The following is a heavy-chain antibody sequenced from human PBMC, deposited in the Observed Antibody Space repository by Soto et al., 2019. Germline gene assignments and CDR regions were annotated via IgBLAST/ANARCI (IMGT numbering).Heavy chain of an antibody. Sequence: ASVKVSCKASGYTFTSYGISWVRQAPGQGLEWMGWISAYNGNTNYAQKLQGRVTMTTDTSTSTAYMELRSLRSDDTAVYYCARDRAAAAVKWFDPWGQGTLVTVSS. CDR3: ARDRAAAAVKWFDP. J-gene: IGHJ5*02. CDR1: GYTFTSYG. V-gene: IGHV1-18*01. D-gene: IGHD6-13*01. CDR2: ISAYNGNT.